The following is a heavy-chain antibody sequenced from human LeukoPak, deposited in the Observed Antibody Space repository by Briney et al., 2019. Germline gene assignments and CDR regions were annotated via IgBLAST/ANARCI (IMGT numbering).Heavy chain of an antibody. Sequence: SGPTLVNPTLTLTLTCTFSGFSLNTRGVGVGWIRQPPGRALEWLALIYWDDDRRYSPSLKSRLTITKDTSKNQVVLTMTNMDPVDTATYFCAHRTNYYDSSVFDNWGQGTLVTASS. D-gene: IGHD3-22*01. CDR1: GFSLNTRGVG. CDR3: AHRTNYYDSSVFDN. CDR2: IYWDDDR. V-gene: IGHV2-5*02. J-gene: IGHJ4*02.